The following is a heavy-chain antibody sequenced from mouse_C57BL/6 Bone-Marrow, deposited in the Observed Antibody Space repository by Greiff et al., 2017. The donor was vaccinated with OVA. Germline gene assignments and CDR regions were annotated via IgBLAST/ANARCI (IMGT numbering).Heavy chain of an antibody. CDR3: ARSGYGNSYYFDY. D-gene: IGHD2-1*01. V-gene: IGHV1-66*01. J-gene: IGHJ2*01. Sequence: QVQLQQSGPELVKPGASVKISCKASGYSFTSYYIHWVKQRPGQGLEWIGWIYPGSGNTKYNEKFKGKATLTADTSSSTAYMQLSSLTSEDSAVYYCARSGYGNSYYFDYWGQGTTLTVSS. CDR1: GYSFTSYY. CDR2: IYPGSGNT.